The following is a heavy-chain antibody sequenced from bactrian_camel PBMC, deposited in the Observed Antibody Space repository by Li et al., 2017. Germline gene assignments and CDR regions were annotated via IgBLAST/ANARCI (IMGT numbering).Heavy chain of an antibody. CDR2: IEPDGVT. CDR1: TYTPSSFSRSC. D-gene: IGHD6*01. CDR3: VLPRGNSWYNDN. J-gene: IGHJ4*01. Sequence: QLVESGGGSVQAGGSLRISCDASTYTPSSFSRSCLGWVRQAPGKGREGVAAIEPDGVTYYTASVKGRFTISRDNAKNTLYLQLNGLKIEDTAMYYCVLPRGNSWYNDNWGQGTQVTVS. V-gene: IGHV3S28*01.